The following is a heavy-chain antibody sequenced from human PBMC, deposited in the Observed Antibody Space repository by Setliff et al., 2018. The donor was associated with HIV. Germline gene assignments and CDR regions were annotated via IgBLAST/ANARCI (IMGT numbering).Heavy chain of an antibody. CDR2: VYYSGSS. J-gene: IGHJ4*02. Sequence: NPSETLSLTCTVSGDSISSYYWTWIRQPPGKGLEWIGYVYYSGSSNYNPSLQSRVTISVDTSKNQFFLILSSVTAADTAMYYCARSYGYNVDYWGQGKLVTSPQ. CDR1: GDSISSYY. V-gene: IGHV4-59*01. CDR3: ARSYGYNVDY. D-gene: IGHD3-16*01.